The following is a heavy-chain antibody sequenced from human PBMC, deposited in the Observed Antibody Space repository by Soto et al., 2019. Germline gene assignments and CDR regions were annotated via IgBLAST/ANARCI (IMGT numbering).Heavy chain of an antibody. CDR2: IIPIFGTA. D-gene: IGHD3-22*01. CDR1: GGTFSSYA. CDR3: ARAPPEYDSSGYYAPGVYYYYGMDV. V-gene: IGHV1-69*13. J-gene: IGHJ6*02. Sequence: SVKVSCKASGGTFSSYAIRWVRQAPGQGLEWMGGIIPIFGTANYAQKFQGRVTITADESTSTAYMELSSLRSEDTAVYYCARAPPEYDSSGYYAPGVYYYYGMDVWGQGTTVTVSS.